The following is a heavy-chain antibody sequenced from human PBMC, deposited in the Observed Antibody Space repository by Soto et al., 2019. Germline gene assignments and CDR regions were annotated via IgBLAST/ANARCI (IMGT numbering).Heavy chain of an antibody. J-gene: IGHJ4*02. Sequence: EVQLVESGGGLVKPGGSLRLSCAASGFTFSSYSMNWVRQAPGKGLEWVSSISSSSSYIYYADSVKGRFTISRDNAKNSLYLQMNSLRAEDTAVYYCAREPRFSGSYGEFDYWGQGTLVTVSS. CDR2: ISSSSSYI. CDR1: GFTFSSYS. CDR3: AREPRFSGSYGEFDY. V-gene: IGHV3-21*03. D-gene: IGHD1-26*01.